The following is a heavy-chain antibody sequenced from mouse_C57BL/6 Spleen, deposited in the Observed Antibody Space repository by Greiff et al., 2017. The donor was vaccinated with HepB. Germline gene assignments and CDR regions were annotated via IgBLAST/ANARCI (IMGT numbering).Heavy chain of an antibody. J-gene: IGHJ1*03. V-gene: IGHV1-26*01. CDR2: INPNNGGT. CDR3: ARDDYDGDCNFDV. D-gene: IGHD2-4*01. Sequence: EVQLQQSGPELVKPGASVKISCKASGYTFTDYYMNWVKQSHGKSLEWIGDINPNNGGTSYNQKFKGKATLTVDKSSSTAYMELRSLPSEDSAVYYCARDDYDGDCNFDVWGTGTTVTVSS. CDR1: GYTFTDYY.